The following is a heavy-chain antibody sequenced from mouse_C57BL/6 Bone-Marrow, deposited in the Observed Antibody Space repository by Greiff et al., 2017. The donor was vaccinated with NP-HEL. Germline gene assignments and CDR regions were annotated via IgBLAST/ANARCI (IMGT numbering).Heavy chain of an antibody. CDR2: IWSGGST. V-gene: IGHV2-2*01. CDR3: ARNEAAQATGYYAMDY. D-gene: IGHD3-2*02. CDR1: GFSLTSYG. Sequence: VKLMESGPGLVQPSQSLSITCTVSGFSLTSYGVHWVRQSPGKGLEWLGVIWSGGSTDYNAAFISRLSISKDNSKSQVFFKMNSLQADDTAIYYCARNEAAQATGYYAMDYWGQGTSVTVSS. J-gene: IGHJ4*01.